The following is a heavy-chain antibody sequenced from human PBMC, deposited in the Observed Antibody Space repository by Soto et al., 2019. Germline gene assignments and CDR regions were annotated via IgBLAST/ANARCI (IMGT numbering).Heavy chain of an antibody. D-gene: IGHD3-3*01. CDR2: FDPEDGET. V-gene: IGHV1-24*01. J-gene: IGHJ6*02. CDR3: ATTVLRFLEWGPNYYYYGMDV. CDR1: GYTLTDSS. Sequence: ASVKVSCTVSGYTLTDSSMHWVRQAPGKGLEWMGGFDPEDGETIYEQKFQGRVTMTEDTSTDTAYMEMRSRRSDDTAVYYCATTVLRFLEWGPNYYYYGMDVWGQGTTVTVSS.